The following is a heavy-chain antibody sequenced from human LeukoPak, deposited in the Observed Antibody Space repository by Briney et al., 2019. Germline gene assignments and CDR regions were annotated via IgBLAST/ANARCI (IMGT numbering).Heavy chain of an antibody. CDR2: IIPIFGTA. Sequence: SVKVSCKASGGTFSSYAISWVRQAPGQGLEWMGGIIPIFGTANYAQKFQGRVTITADESTSTAYMELSSLRSEDTAVYYCARARRGYYYDSSGYYPHYYYYYMDVWGKGTTVTISS. V-gene: IGHV1-69*13. J-gene: IGHJ6*03. D-gene: IGHD3-22*01. CDR1: GGTFSSYA. CDR3: ARARRGYYYDSSGYYPHYYYYYMDV.